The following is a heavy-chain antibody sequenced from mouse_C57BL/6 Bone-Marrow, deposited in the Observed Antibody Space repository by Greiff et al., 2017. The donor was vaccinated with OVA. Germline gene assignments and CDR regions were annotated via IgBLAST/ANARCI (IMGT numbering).Heavy chain of an antibody. D-gene: IGHD1-1*01. V-gene: IGHV1-81*01. J-gene: IGHJ3*01. CDR2: IYPRSGNT. Sequence: QVQLQQSGAELARPGASVKLSCKASGYTFTSYGISWVKQRTGQGLEWIGEIYPRSGNTYYNEKFKGKATLTADKSSSTAYMELRSLTSEDSAVYFCERIGSSYVGFAYWGQGTLVTVSA. CDR1: GYTFTSYG. CDR3: ERIGSSYVGFAY.